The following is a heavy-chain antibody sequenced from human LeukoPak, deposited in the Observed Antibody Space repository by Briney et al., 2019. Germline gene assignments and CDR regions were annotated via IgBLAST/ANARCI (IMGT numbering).Heavy chain of an antibody. CDR2: MSYDGSNE. Sequence: PGKPLRLSCAASGFSFSNYGMHWVRQAPGKGLEWLAHMSYDGSNEYYADSVKGRFTISRDNSKKTLYLQMGSLGTEDTAVYYCARGLGNWNCRLDSWGQGTLVTVSS. V-gene: IGHV3-30*03. D-gene: IGHD1-7*01. J-gene: IGHJ4*02. CDR3: ARGLGNWNCRLDS. CDR1: GFSFSNYG.